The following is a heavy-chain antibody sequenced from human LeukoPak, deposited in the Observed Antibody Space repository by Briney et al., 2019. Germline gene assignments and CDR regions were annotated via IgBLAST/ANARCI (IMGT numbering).Heavy chain of an antibody. J-gene: IGHJ4*02. V-gene: IGHV4-39*01. CDR2: IYYSGST. Sequence: SETLSLTCTVSGGSISSSSYYWGWIRQPPGKGLEWIGSIYYSGSTYYNPSLKSRVTISVDTSKNQFSLKLSSVTAADTAVYYCATRARSYYDSSGYYSWGQGTLVTVSS. D-gene: IGHD3-22*01. CDR1: GGSISSSSYY. CDR3: ATRARSYYDSSGYYS.